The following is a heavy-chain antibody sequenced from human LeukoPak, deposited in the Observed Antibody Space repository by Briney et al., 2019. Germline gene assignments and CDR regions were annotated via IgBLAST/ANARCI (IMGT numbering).Heavy chain of an antibody. D-gene: IGHD3-10*01. CDR2: IYYSGST. CDR3: ARQAVRGVTQFDY. V-gene: IGHV4-59*08. Sequence: SETLSLTCTVSVGSISSYDWSWIRQPPGKGLEWIGYIYYSGSTNYNPSLKRRVTISVDTSKNQFSLKLSSVSDADTAVSYCARQAVRGVTQFDYWGQGTLVTVSS. J-gene: IGHJ4*02. CDR1: VGSISSYD.